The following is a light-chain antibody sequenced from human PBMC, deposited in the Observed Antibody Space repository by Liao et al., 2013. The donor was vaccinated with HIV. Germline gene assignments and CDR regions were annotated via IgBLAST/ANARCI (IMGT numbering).Light chain of an antibody. CDR2: YDT. CDR1: NIGSKS. V-gene: IGLV3-21*01. CDR3: QVWDSNGNHYV. Sequence: SYELTQPPSVSVAPGETARISCGGDNIGSKSVHWYQQRPGQAPVLVIFYDTDRPSGIPERFSGSNSGNTATLTITRVEAGDEADYYCQVWDSNGNHYVFGTGTQVTVI. J-gene: IGLJ1*01.